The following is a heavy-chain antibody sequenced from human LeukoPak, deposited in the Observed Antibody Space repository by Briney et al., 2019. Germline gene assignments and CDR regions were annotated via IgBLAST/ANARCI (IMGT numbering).Heavy chain of an antibody. V-gene: IGHV1-69*13. J-gene: IGHJ4*02. CDR1: GGTFSSYA. Sequence: APVKVSCKASGGTFSSYAISWVRQAPGQGFEWMGGIIPIFGTANYAQKFQGRVTITADESTSTAYMELSSLRSEDTAVYYCARVGPTGTDDYWGQGTLVTVSS. D-gene: IGHD1-1*01. CDR2: IIPIFGTA. CDR3: ARVGPTGTDDY.